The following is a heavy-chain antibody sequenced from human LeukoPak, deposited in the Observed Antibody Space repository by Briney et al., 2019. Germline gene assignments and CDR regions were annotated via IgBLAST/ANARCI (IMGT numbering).Heavy chain of an antibody. D-gene: IGHD6-13*01. J-gene: IGHJ4*02. CDR2: IYYSGST. Sequence: TSQTLSLTCTVSGGSISSGDYYWSWIRQPPGKGLEWIGYIYYSGSTYYNPSLKSRVTISVDTSKNQFSLKLSSVTAADTAVCYCAREYSSSWYRRIDYWGQGTLVTVSS. V-gene: IGHV4-30-4*01. CDR3: AREYSSSWYRRIDY. CDR1: GGSISSGDYY.